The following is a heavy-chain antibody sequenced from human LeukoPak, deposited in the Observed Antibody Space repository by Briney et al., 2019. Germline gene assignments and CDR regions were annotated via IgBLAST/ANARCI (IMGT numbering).Heavy chain of an antibody. CDR1: GYTFTTYD. V-gene: IGHV7-4-1*02. D-gene: IGHD6-13*01. CDR2: INTNTGNP. Sequence: GASVKVSCTASGYTFTTYDINWVRQAPGQGLEWMGWINTNTGNPTYAQGFTGRFVFSLDTSVTTAYLQISSLKTEDTAVYYCARALSIAAAAGGYWGQGTLVTVSS. CDR3: ARALSIAAAAGGY. J-gene: IGHJ4*02.